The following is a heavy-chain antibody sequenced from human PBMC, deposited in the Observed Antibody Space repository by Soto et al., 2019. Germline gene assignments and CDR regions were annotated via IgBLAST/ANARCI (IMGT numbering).Heavy chain of an antibody. J-gene: IGHJ5*02. D-gene: IGHD3-16*02. CDR2: VSYSGSR. CDR1: GGSINYFY. V-gene: IGHV4-59*01. CDR3: AKGGFSAGKWLDP. Sequence: PSETLSLTCIVSGGSINYFYWLWIRQPPGKGLEWIGYVSYSGSRNYNPSLKSRVAISVDASQNQFFLKLTSLTAADTGVYYCAKGGFSAGKWLDPGGQGVQVTVSS.